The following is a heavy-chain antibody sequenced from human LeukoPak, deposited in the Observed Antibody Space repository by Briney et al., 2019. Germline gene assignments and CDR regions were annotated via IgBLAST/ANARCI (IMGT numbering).Heavy chain of an antibody. V-gene: IGHV3-23*01. CDR3: AARPGEVAVPFDY. D-gene: IGHD2-15*01. CDR2: ISGSGGIT. J-gene: IGHJ4*02. CDR1: GFTFSTFA. Sequence: PGGSLRLSCAASGFTFSTFAMTWVRQAPGKGLEWVSLISGSGGITYYADSVNGRFTVSRDNSKNTLYLQMHSPRAEDTAVYYCAARPGEVAVPFDYWGQGTLVTVSS.